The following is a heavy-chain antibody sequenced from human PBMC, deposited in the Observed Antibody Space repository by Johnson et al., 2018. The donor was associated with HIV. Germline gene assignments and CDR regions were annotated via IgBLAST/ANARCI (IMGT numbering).Heavy chain of an antibody. D-gene: IGHD3-22*01. CDR1: GFTVSSNY. J-gene: IGHJ3*02. CDR3: ASKKVVVPGGVGTFDI. Sequence: EVQLVESGGGLIQPGGSLRLSCAASGFTVSSNYMTWVRQAPGKGLEWVSVIYSGGSTYYADSVKGRFTISRDNSKNTLYLQMNSLRAEDTAVYYCASKKVVVPGGVGTFDIWGQGTMVTVSS. CDR2: IYSGGST. V-gene: IGHV3-53*01.